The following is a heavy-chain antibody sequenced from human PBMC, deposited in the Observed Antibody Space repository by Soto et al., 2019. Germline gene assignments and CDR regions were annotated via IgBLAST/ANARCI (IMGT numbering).Heavy chain of an antibody. D-gene: IGHD3-16*02. V-gene: IGHV4-59*01. CDR2: IYYSGST. CDR1: GGSISSYY. CDR3: ARQMITFGGVISSHIDY. Sequence: ETLSLTCTVSGGSISSYYWSWIRQPPGKGLEWIGYIYYSGSTNYNPSLKSRVTISVDTSKNQFSLKLSSVTAADTAVYYCARQMITFGGVISSHIDYWGKGTLVNVSS. J-gene: IGHJ4*02.